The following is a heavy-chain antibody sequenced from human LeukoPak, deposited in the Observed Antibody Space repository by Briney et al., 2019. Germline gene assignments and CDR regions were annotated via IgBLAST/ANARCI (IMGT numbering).Heavy chain of an antibody. D-gene: IGHD6-13*01. CDR1: GGSFNGYY. V-gene: IGHV4-34*01. CDR2: INHSGST. CDR3: ARTTIAARPQFDY. Sequence: SETLSLTCAVYGGSFNGYYWSWIRQPPGKGLEWIGEINHSGSTYYNPSLKSRVTISVDTSKNQFSLKLSSVTAADTAVYYCARTTIAARPQFDYWGQGTLVTVSS. J-gene: IGHJ4*02.